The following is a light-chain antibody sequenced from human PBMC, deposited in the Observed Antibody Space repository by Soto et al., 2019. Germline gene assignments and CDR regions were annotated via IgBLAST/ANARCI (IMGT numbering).Light chain of an antibody. CDR1: SSNIGNNY. CDR2: DNN. V-gene: IGLV1-51*01. CDR3: GTWDSSLSAWV. J-gene: IGLJ3*02. Sequence: QSVLTQPPSVSAAPGQKVTISCSGSSSNIGNNYVSWYQQLPGTAPKLLIYDNNKRPSGIPDRFSGSKSGTSATLGITGLXTGXXXDYYCGTWDSSLSAWVFGGGTKLTVL.